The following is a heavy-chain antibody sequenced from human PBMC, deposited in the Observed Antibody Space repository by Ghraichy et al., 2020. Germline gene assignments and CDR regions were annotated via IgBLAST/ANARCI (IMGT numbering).Heavy chain of an antibody. V-gene: IGHV3-23*01. CDR2: ISVSGGST. Sequence: AGSLRLSCAASGFTFSNYAMTWVRQAPGKGLEWVSAISVSGGSTYFADSVRGRCAISRDNSKNTLYLQMNSLRPEDTAVYYCAKDIKATDNPRGYFDYWGQGALVTVSS. D-gene: IGHD1-1*01. J-gene: IGHJ4*02. CDR3: AKDIKATDNPRGYFDY. CDR1: GFTFSNYA.